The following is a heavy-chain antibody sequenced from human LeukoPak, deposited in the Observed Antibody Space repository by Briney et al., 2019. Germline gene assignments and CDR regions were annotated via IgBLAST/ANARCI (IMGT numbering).Heavy chain of an antibody. V-gene: IGHV3-23*01. CDR2: ISSSGGST. D-gene: IGHD2-2*01. CDR1: GFTFSNAW. J-gene: IGHJ4*02. Sequence: PSGGSLRLSCAASGFTFSNAWMSWVRQAPGKGLEWVSAISSSGGSTYYADSVKGRFTISRDNSKNTLYLQMSSLRAEDTAVYYCAKGTLDIVVVPAAPKVYYFDYWGQGTLVTVSS. CDR3: AKGTLDIVVVPAAPKVYYFDY.